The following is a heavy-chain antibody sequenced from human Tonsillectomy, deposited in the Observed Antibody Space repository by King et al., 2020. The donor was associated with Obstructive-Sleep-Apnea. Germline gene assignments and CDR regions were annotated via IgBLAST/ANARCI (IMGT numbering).Heavy chain of an antibody. J-gene: IGHJ4*01. D-gene: IGHD6-13*01. CDR2: IYWDDDK. CDR1: GFSLSTSGVG. V-gene: IGHV2-5*02. Sequence: ITLKESGPTLVKPTQTLTLTCTFSGFSLSTSGVGVGWIRQPPGKALEWLALIYWDDDKRYSPPLKSRLTITKDTSKNQVVLTMTNMDPVDSATYYCAPRRAATYYFDYWGHGTLVTVSS. CDR3: APRRAATYYFDY.